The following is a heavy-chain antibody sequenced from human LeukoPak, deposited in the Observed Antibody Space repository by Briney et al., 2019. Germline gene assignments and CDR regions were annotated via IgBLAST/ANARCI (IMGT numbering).Heavy chain of an antibody. V-gene: IGHV1-8*03. D-gene: IGHD4-17*01. CDR3: ARVFTVTTPRYYYYMDV. Sequence: ASVKFSCKASGYTFTSYDINWARQATGQGLGWMGWKNPNSGNTCYAQKFQGRVTITRNPSISTAYMELSSLRSEDTAVYYCARVFTVTTPRYYYYMDVWGKGTTVTVSS. J-gene: IGHJ6*03. CDR2: KNPNSGNT. CDR1: GYTFTSYD.